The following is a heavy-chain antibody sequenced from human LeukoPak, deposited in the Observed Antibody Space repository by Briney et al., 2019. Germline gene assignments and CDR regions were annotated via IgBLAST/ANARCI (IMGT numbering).Heavy chain of an antibody. V-gene: IGHV3-30-3*01. Sequence: GRSLRLSCAASGFTFSNYAMHWVRQTPGKGLEWVAVISYDGSNKYYTDSVKGLFTISRDNSKNTLYLQMNSLRAEDTAVYYCARDHDAVVVVAATLAYFDDWGQGTLVTVSS. J-gene: IGHJ4*02. CDR1: GFTFSNYA. D-gene: IGHD2-15*01. CDR2: ISYDGSNK. CDR3: ARDHDAVVVVAATLAYFDD.